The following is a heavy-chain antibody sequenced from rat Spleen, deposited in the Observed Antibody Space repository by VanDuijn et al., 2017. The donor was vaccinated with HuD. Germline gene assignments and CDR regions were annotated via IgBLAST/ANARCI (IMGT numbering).Heavy chain of an antibody. Sequence: EVQLVESGGGLVQPGRSLKLACVASGFTVNNYWMTWIRQVPGKGLEWVASITNTGVNNYYPDSVKGRFTISRDNAKRTLYLQMNSLRSEDTATYYCATHGLLRVHPNWFAYWGQGSLVTVSS. CDR2: ITNTGVNN. D-gene: IGHD1-7*01. CDR3: ATHGLLRVHPNWFAY. V-gene: IGHV5-31*01. J-gene: IGHJ3*01. CDR1: GFTVNNYW.